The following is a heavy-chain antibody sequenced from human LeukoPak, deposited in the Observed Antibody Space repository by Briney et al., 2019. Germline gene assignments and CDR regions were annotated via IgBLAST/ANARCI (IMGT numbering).Heavy chain of an antibody. Sequence: KSSETLSLTCTVSGGSISSYYWSWIRQPPGKGLEWIGYIYYSGSTNYNPSLKSRVTISVDTSKNQFSLKLSSVTAADTAVYYCARDNFSGYYYYMDVWGKGTTVTVSS. J-gene: IGHJ6*03. CDR3: ARDNFSGYYYYMDV. V-gene: IGHV4-59*01. CDR1: GGSISSYY. CDR2: IYYSGST. D-gene: IGHD3-10*01.